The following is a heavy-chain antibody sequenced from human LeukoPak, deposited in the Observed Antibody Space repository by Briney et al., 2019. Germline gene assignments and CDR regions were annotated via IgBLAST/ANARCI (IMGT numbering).Heavy chain of an antibody. Sequence: PGGSLRLSCAASGFTFRSYSMNWVPQAPGKGLEGVSSISSSSSYIYYADSVKGRFTISRDNAKNSLYLQMNSLRAEDTAVYYCARAGGWYLYYFDYWGQGTLVTVSS. CDR2: ISSSSSYI. V-gene: IGHV3-21*01. J-gene: IGHJ4*02. CDR1: GFTFRSYS. CDR3: ARAGGWYLYYFDY. D-gene: IGHD6-19*01.